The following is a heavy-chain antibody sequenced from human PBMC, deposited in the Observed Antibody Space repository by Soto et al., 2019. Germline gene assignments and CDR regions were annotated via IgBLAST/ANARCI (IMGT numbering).Heavy chain of an antibody. Sequence: VGSLRLSCAASGFTFDDYTMHWVRQAPGKGLEWVSLISWDGGSTYYADSVKGRFTISRDNSKNSLYLQMNSLRTEDTALYYCATSYYYGSGSYYPYYYYGMDVWGQGTTVTVSS. CDR1: GFTFDDYT. J-gene: IGHJ6*02. D-gene: IGHD3-10*01. V-gene: IGHV3-43*01. CDR2: ISWDGGST. CDR3: ATSYYYGSGSYYPYYYYGMDV.